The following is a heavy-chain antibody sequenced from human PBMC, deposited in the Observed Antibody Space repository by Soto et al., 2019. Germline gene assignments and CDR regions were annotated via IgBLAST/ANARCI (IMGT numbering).Heavy chain of an antibody. Sequence: YTFTSYYMHWVRQAPGQGLEWMGIINPSGGSTSYAQKFQGRVTMTRDTSTSTVYMELSSLRSEDTAVYYCARDLRDLYYDFWSGYYPKRLYYYYGMDVWGQGTTVTVSS. CDR1: YTFTSYY. V-gene: IGHV1-46*01. D-gene: IGHD3-3*01. CDR2: INPSGGST. J-gene: IGHJ6*02. CDR3: ARDLRDLYYDFWSGYYPKRLYYYYGMDV.